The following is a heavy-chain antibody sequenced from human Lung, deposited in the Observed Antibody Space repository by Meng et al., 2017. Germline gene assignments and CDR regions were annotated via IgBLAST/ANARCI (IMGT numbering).Heavy chain of an antibody. D-gene: IGHD1-1*01. Sequence: VGSGGGLVPPGGSLRLSCAASGFTFTDHWMHCVRQGPGKGLVWVSRINRDGTKPTYADSVKGRFTISRDNAKNTLYLQMNNLRAEDTAFYYCTNDRLNHWGQGALVTVSS. CDR3: TNDRLNH. J-gene: IGHJ1*01. CDR2: INRDGTKP. CDR1: GFTFTDHW. V-gene: IGHV3-74*01.